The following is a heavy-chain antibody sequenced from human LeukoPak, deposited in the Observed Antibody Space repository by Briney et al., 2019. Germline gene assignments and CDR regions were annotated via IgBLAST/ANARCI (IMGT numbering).Heavy chain of an antibody. Sequence: SETLSLTCAVHGGFFSGYYWSWIRQPPGKGLEWIGEINHSGSTNYNPSLKSRVTISVDTSKNQFSLKLSSVTAADTAVYYCASAGGIAHWGQGTLVTVSS. CDR3: ASAGGIAH. CDR1: GGFFSGYY. D-gene: IGHD6-13*01. V-gene: IGHV4-34*01. CDR2: INHSGST. J-gene: IGHJ4*02.